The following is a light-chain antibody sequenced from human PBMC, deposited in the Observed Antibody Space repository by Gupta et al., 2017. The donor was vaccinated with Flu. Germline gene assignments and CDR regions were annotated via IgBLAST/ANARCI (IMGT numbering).Light chain of an antibody. CDR2: EVS. Sequence: QSALTQPASVSGSPAQSITISCTGTSSDIGAYNYVSWYQQHPGKAPKLIPYEVSYRPSGVSNRFSGSKSDNKASLTISALQAEDEADYYCSSYTTSFTRLFGGGTRLTVL. CDR1: SSDIGAYNY. CDR3: SSYTTSFTRL. J-gene: IGLJ3*02. V-gene: IGLV2-14*03.